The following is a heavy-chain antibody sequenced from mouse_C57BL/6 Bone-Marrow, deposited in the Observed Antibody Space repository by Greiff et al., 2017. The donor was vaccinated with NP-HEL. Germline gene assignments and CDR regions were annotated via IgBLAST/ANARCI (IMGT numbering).Heavy chain of an antibody. CDR3: ALRDPHYYGSSGWYFDV. Sequence: QVQLKQPGAELVKPGASVKVSCKASGYTFTSYWMHWVKQRPGQGLEWIGRIHPSDSDTNYNQKFKGKATLTVDKSSSTAYMQLSSLTSEDSAVYYCALRDPHYYGSSGWYFDVWGTGTTVTVSS. V-gene: IGHV1-74*01. J-gene: IGHJ1*03. D-gene: IGHD1-1*01. CDR1: GYTFTSYW. CDR2: IHPSDSDT.